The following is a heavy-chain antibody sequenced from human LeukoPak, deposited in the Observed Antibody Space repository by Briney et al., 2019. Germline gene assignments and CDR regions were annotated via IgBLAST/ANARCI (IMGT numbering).Heavy chain of an antibody. J-gene: IGHJ4*02. V-gene: IGHV4-34*01. Sequence: PSETLSLTCAVYGGSFSGYYWSWIRQPPGKGLEWIGEINHSGSTNYNPSLKSRVTISVDTFKNQFSLKLSSVTAADTAVYYCARGGGRFDYWGQGTLVTVSS. CDR1: GGSFSGYY. D-gene: IGHD4-23*01. CDR2: INHSGST. CDR3: ARGGGRFDY.